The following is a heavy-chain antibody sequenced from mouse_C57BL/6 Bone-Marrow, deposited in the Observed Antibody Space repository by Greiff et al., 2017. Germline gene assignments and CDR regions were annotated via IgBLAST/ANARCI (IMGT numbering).Heavy chain of an antibody. CDR1: GFSLTSYG. Sequence: VKLMESGPGLVQPSQSLSITCTVSGFSLTSYGVHWVRQSPGKGLEWLGVIWSGGSTDYNAAFISRLSISKDNSKSQDFFKMNSLQADDTAIYYCARISITTVVAGDFDVWGTGTTVTVSS. J-gene: IGHJ1*03. D-gene: IGHD1-1*01. V-gene: IGHV2-2*01. CDR2: IWSGGST. CDR3: ARISITTVVAGDFDV.